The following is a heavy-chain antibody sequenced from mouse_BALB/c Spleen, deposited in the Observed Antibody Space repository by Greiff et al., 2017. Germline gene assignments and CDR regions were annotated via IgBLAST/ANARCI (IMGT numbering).Heavy chain of an antibody. D-gene: IGHD1-1*01. CDR3: ARCYYGDYYAMDY. J-gene: IGHJ4*01. Sequence: VQLKQSGAELVRPGALVKLSCKASGFNITDYYMHWVKQRPEQGLEWIGWIDPENGNTIYDPKFQGKASITADTSSNTAYLQLSSLTSEDTAVYYCARCYYGDYYAMDYWGQGTSVTVSS. CDR1: GFNITDYY. V-gene: IGHV14-1*02. CDR2: IDPENGNT.